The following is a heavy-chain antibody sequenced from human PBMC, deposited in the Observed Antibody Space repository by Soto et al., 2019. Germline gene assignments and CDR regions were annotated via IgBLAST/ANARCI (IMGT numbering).Heavy chain of an antibody. D-gene: IGHD6-6*01. Sequence: SETLSLTCTVSGGSISSYYWSWIRQPPGKGLEWIGYIYYSGSTNYNPSLKSRVTISVATSKNQFSLKLSSVTAADTAVYYCARDLEAAPGYYYMDVWGKGTTVTVSS. CDR3: ARDLEAAPGYYYMDV. J-gene: IGHJ6*03. V-gene: IGHV4-59*01. CDR1: GGSISSYY. CDR2: IYYSGST.